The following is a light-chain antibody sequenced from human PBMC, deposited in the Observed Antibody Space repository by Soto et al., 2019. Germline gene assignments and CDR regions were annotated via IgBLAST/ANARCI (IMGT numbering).Light chain of an antibody. CDR2: AAS. V-gene: IGKV1-39*01. CDR1: QSISSY. J-gene: IGKJ1*01. CDR3: QQYNSYWT. Sequence: DIQTTQSPSSLSASVGDRVTITCRASQSISSYLNWYQQKPGKAPKLLIYAASSLQSGVPSRFSGSGSGTEFTLTINGLQPDDFATYYCQQYNSYWTFGQGTKVDIK.